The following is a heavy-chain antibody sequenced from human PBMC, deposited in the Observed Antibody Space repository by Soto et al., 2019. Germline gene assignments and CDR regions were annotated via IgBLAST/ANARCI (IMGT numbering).Heavy chain of an antibody. J-gene: IGHJ6*02. CDR3: ARGEGYYDFWIGSLGGYYYYVMDV. V-gene: IGHV4-34*01. D-gene: IGHD3-3*01. Sequence: SETLSLTCAVYGGSFSGYYWRWIRQPPGKGLERIGEINHSGSTNYNPPLKSRVTISVDTSKNQFSLKLSSVTAADTAVYYCARGEGYYDFWIGSLGGYYYYVMDVWGQGTTVTVSS. CDR2: INHSGST. CDR1: GGSFSGYY.